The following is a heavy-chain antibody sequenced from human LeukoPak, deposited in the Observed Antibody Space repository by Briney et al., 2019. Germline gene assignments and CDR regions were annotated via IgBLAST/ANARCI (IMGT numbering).Heavy chain of an antibody. CDR1: GGSISSSSYY. Sequence: SETLSLTCTVSGGSISSSSYYWGWIRQPPGKGLEGIGSIYYSGSTYYNPSLKSRVTISVDTSKNQFSLKLSSVTAADTAVYYCARDKDSSGYYYVWGQEPWSPSPQ. J-gene: IGHJ4*02. V-gene: IGHV4-39*07. CDR3: ARDKDSSGYYYV. D-gene: IGHD3-22*01. CDR2: IYYSGST.